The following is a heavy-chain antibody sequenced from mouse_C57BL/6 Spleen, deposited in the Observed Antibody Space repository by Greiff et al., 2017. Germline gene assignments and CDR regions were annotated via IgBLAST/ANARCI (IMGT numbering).Heavy chain of an antibody. CDR3: ARGRRSYAMDY. J-gene: IGHJ4*01. CDR1: GYTFTSYW. Sequence: VQLQQSGAELVKPGASVKMSCKASGYTFTSYWITWVKQRPGQGLEWIGDIYPGSGSTNYNEKFKSKATLTVDTSSSTAYMQLRSLTSQDSAVYYCARGRRSYAMDYWGQGTSVTVSS. V-gene: IGHV1-55*01. CDR2: IYPGSGST.